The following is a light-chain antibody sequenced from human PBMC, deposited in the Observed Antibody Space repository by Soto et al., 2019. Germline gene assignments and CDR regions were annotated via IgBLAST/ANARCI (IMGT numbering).Light chain of an antibody. CDR3: TSYTPITSLV. J-gene: IGLJ3*02. CDR1: SSDVFAYNY. Sequence: QSALTQPASVSGSPGQSITISCTGASSDVFAYNYVSWYQQYPGKAPKLMIYEVNDRPSGVSHRFSGSKSGNTASLTISGLQADDEADYYCTSYTPITSLVVGGGTKLTVL. V-gene: IGLV2-14*01. CDR2: EVN.